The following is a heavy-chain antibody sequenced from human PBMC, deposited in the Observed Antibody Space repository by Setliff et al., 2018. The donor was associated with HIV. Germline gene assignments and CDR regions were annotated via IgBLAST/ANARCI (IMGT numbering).Heavy chain of an antibody. Sequence: GASVKVSCKASGYSFLTYGITWVRQAPGQGLEWMGWIIPILEKANYAQKFQGRVTITADTSTSTAYMELSSLTSEDTAVYYCARGYNWNYVLAYWGQGTLVTVSS. D-gene: IGHD1-7*01. CDR1: GYSFLTYG. V-gene: IGHV1-69*10. J-gene: IGHJ4*02. CDR2: IIPILEKA. CDR3: ARGYNWNYVLAY.